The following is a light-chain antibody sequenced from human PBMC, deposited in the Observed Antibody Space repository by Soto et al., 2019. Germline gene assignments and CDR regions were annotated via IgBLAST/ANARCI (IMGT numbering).Light chain of an antibody. V-gene: IGKV3-20*01. CDR3: QQFGTSPGT. CDR1: LSVTSNS. Sequence: EIVLTQSPGTLSLSPGERATLSCRASLSVTSNSLAWYQHNLGQAPRLLIYDASSRATGIPDRFSGSGSGTGFTLTISRLEPEDFAVYFCQQFGTSPGTFGPGTKVDIK. J-gene: IGKJ3*01. CDR2: DAS.